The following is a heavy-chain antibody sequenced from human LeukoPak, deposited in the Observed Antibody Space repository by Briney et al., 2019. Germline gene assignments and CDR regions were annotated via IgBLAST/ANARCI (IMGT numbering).Heavy chain of an antibody. Sequence: ASVKVSCKASGYAFTKYGISWVRQAPGQGLEWMGWISCYNGDTNYAQNLQGRVTMTTDTSTTTVYMELRSLGSADTAVYYCARDPSNTSGRNILFDYWGQGALVTVSS. CDR1: GYAFTKYG. D-gene: IGHD6-19*01. V-gene: IGHV1-18*01. J-gene: IGHJ4*02. CDR3: ARDPSNTSGRNILFDY. CDR2: ISCYNGDT.